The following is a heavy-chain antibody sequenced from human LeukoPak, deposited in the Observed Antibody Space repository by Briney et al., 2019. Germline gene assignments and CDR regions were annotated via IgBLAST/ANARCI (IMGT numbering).Heavy chain of an antibody. J-gene: IGHJ4*02. CDR2: ISSSSTYI. CDR3: ARDPRGYSSSWYYDDY. CDR1: GVTFSSYS. D-gene: IGHD6-13*01. V-gene: IGHV3-21*01. Sequence: PGGPLRLSCEASGVTFSSYSMNWVRQAPGKGLEWVSSISSSSTYIYYADSVKGRFTISRDNAKNSLYLQMNSLRAEDTAVYYCARDPRGYSSSWYYDDYWGQGTLVTVSS.